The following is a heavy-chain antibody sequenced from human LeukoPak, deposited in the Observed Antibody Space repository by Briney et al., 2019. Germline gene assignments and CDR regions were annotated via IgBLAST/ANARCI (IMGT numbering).Heavy chain of an antibody. V-gene: IGHV3-23*01. Sequence: GGSLRLSCAASGFTFSNYAMNWVRQAPGKGLEWVSTISGSGGSTYYADSVKGRFTISRDNSKNTLYLQMNSLRAEDTAVYYCARGSGSYFVSNYWGQGTLVTVSS. J-gene: IGHJ4*02. CDR3: ARGSGSYFVSNY. CDR2: ISGSGGST. CDR1: GFTFSNYA. D-gene: IGHD3-10*01.